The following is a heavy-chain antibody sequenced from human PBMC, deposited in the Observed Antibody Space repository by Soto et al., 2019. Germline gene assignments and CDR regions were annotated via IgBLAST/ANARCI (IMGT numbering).Heavy chain of an antibody. CDR1: NGSFTNYY. Sequence: PSETLSLTCAVYNGSFTNYYWTWIRQPPGKGLEWIGEVSHSGSAHYIPALKSRLTISVDTSKNQLSLNLKSVTAADTAVYYCARARITLFVRGINRLAIFGYWGQGGMVTVSA. CDR3: ARARITLFVRGINRLAIFGY. V-gene: IGHV4-34*01. CDR2: VSHSGSA. J-gene: IGHJ4*02. D-gene: IGHD3-10*01.